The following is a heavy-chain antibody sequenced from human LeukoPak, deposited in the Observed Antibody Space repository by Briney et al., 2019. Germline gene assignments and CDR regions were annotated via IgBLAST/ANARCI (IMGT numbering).Heavy chain of an antibody. J-gene: IGHJ4*02. D-gene: IGHD3-9*01. Sequence: GRSLRLSCATSGFSFTDYPMNWVRQAPGKRLEWVSNIRTSSEGANYAYYADSVKGRVTISRDDAKNTLYLHMNSLRDDDTAVYYCASDQRYAFDYWGQGILVTVSS. CDR3: ASDQRYAFDY. CDR2: IRTSSEGANYA. CDR1: GFSFTDYP. V-gene: IGHV3-48*02.